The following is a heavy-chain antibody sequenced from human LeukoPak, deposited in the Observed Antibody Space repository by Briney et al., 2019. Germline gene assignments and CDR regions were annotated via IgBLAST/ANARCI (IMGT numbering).Heavy chain of an antibody. J-gene: IGHJ5*02. CDR1: GGSISSSGYY. CDR3: ARHEYSGSYYGLSWFDP. D-gene: IGHD1-26*01. Sequence: SETLSLTCTVSGGSISSSGYYWGWIRQPPGKGLEWIASIYYSGSTYYNPSLKSRVTISVDTSKNQLSLKLSSPTAADTAVYYCARHEYSGSYYGLSWFDPWGQGTLVTVSS. CDR2: IYYSGST. V-gene: IGHV4-39*01.